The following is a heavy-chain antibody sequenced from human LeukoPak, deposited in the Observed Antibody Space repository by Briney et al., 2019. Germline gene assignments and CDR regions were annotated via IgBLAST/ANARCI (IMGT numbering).Heavy chain of an antibody. CDR2: VSSSSGYI. CDR3: ARDLRSMDSSGYYYIDY. CDR1: GFTFRSYS. Sequence: GGSLRLSCAASGFTFRSYSMNWVRQAPGKGLEWVSSVSSSSGYIYYGDSVKGRFTISRDNAKNSLYLQMDSLRAEDTAVYFCARDLRSMDSSGYYYIDYWGQGTLVTVSS. V-gene: IGHV3-21*01. J-gene: IGHJ4*02. D-gene: IGHD3-22*01.